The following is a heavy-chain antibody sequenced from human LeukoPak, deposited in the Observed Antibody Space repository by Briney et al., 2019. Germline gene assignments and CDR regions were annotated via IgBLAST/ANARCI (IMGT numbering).Heavy chain of an antibody. D-gene: IGHD5-12*01. Sequence: SETLSLTCVVSGAAINSGSYYWTWIRQPAGKGLEWLGRILTTGSANYNPSLKSRVSISLDTSKKQFSLNLTSVTAADTAVYFCARELVAPRPHNDYYFYMDVWGKGTTVTVSS. CDR2: ILTTGSA. V-gene: IGHV4-61*02. CDR1: GAAINSGSYY. CDR3: ARELVAPRPHNDYYFYMDV. J-gene: IGHJ6*03.